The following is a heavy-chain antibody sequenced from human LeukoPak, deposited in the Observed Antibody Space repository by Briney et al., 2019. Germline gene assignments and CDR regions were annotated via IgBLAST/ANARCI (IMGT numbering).Heavy chain of an antibody. CDR3: ARYIQKSSSLDY. Sequence: SCPALVKPTQTLTLTCTSSGFSLSTNGMCVSWIRQPPEKALEWLARIDWDDDKYYSTSLKTRLTISKDTSKNQVVLTMTNMDPVDTATYYCARYIQKSSSLDYWGQGTLVTVSS. D-gene: IGHD6-13*01. J-gene: IGHJ4*02. V-gene: IGHV2-70*11. CDR1: GFSLSTNGMC. CDR2: IDWDDDK.